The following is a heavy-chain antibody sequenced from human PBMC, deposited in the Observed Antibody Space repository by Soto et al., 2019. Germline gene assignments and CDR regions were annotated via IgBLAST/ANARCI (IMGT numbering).Heavy chain of an antibody. CDR3: XXXXXXXDLPAY. CDR2: IIPILGIP. V-gene: IGHV1-69*02. D-gene: IGHD3-3*01. CDR1: GGTFSSYT. Sequence: QVQLVQSGAEVKKPGSSVKVSCKASGGTFSSYTISWVRQAPGQGLEWMGRIIPILGIPNYAQKFQGRVTITADKSTSTAYMELSSLRSEDTAXXXXXXXXXXXDLPAYWGQGTLVTVSS. J-gene: IGHJ4*02.